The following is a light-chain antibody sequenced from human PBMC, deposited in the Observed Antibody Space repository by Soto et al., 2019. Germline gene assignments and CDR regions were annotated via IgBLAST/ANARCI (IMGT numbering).Light chain of an antibody. CDR3: QQRSNLVS. Sequence: EIVLTQSPGTLSLSPGDGATLSCRASQSVSSGYLAWYQQKPGQAPRLLIYGASRRAGGIPDRFSGSGSGSDFTLTISSLEPEDFAVYYCQQRSNLVSFGPGTRLEIK. CDR1: QSVSSGY. CDR2: GAS. J-gene: IGKJ5*01. V-gene: IGKV3D-20*02.